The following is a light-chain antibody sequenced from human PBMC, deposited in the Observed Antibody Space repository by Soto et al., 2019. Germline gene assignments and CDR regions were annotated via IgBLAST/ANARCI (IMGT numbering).Light chain of an antibody. Sequence: EIVMTQSPVTLSMSPGERAALSCRASQNVNNNLAWYQQKPGQAPRLLIYGVSARGTGVPARFSGSGSGTESTFTISSLQSEDFAVYYCQQYSKWPPTFGRGTRLEIK. J-gene: IGKJ5*01. V-gene: IGKV3-15*01. CDR1: QNVNNN. CDR2: GVS. CDR3: QQYSKWPPT.